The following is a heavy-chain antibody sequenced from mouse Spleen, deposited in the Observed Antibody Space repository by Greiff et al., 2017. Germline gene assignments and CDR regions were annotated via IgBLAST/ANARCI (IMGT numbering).Heavy chain of an antibody. CDR3: ARSDDWYFDV. Sequence: LEWIGNIDPSDSETHYNQKFKDKATLTVDKSSSTAYMQLSSLTSEDSAVYYCARSDDWYFDVWGAGTTVTVSS. V-gene: IGHV1-52*01. CDR2: IDPSDSET. J-gene: IGHJ1*01.